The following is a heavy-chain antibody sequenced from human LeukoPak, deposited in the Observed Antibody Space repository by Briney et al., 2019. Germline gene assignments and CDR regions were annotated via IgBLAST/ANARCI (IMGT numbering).Heavy chain of an antibody. Sequence: GGSLRLSCAASGFTVRSNYMSWVRQAPGKGLEWVSVIYSGETTYYAESMRGRFTIFRANSKNTLYLQMNSLGAEDTAVYYCARERYYYDTTGALDYWGQGTLVTVSS. CDR2: IYSGETT. CDR1: GFTVRSNY. D-gene: IGHD3-22*01. CDR3: ARERYYYDTTGALDY. J-gene: IGHJ4*02. V-gene: IGHV3-66*02.